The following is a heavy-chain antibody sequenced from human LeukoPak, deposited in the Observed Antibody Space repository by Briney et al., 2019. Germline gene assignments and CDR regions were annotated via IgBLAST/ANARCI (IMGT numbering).Heavy chain of an antibody. D-gene: IGHD6-13*01. CDR2: IKQDGSEK. Sequence: SGGSLRLSCAASGFTFSSYWMSWVRQAPGKGLEWVANIKQDGSEKYYVDSVKGRFTISRDNAKNSLYLQMNSLRAEDTAVYYCARGVVESSSWYFPHYYCYYMDVWGKGTTVTVSS. CDR1: GFTFSSYW. CDR3: ARGVVESSSWYFPHYYCYYMDV. J-gene: IGHJ6*03. V-gene: IGHV3-7*04.